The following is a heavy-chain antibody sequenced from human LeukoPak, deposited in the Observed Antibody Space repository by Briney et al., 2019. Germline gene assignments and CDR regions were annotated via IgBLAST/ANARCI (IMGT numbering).Heavy chain of an antibody. CDR1: GGTFSSYA. CDR2: IIPIFGTA. D-gene: IGHD4-23*01. V-gene: IGHV1-69*05. Sequence: EASVKVSCKASGGTFSSYAISWVRQAPGQGLEWMGGIIPIFGTANYAQKFQGRVTITMDESTSTAYMELSSLRSEDTAVYYCARGLDGGNSFVYWGQGTLVTVSS. J-gene: IGHJ4*02. CDR3: ARGLDGGNSFVY.